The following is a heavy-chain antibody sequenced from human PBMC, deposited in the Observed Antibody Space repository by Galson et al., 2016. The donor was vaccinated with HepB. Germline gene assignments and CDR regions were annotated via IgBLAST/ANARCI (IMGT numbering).Heavy chain of an antibody. J-gene: IGHJ4*02. CDR1: GGSISSGGHY. CDR2: IYDSGST. Sequence: TLSLTCTVSGGSISSGGHYWSWIRQHPGKGLEWIGYIYDSGSTYYNPSLKSRVTISGETSRNQFSLRLSSVTAADTAVYYCARGGGGSGSPFDFWGQGTLVTVSP. V-gene: IGHV4-31*03. CDR3: ARGGGGSGSPFDF. D-gene: IGHD3-10*01.